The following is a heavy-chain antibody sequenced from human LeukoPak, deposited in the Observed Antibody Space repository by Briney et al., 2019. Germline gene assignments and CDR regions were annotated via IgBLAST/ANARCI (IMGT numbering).Heavy chain of an antibody. V-gene: IGHV4-4*07. CDR2: IYTGRSA. J-gene: IGHJ6*03. CDR1: GGSIRTYY. CDR3: ARETSQKGAHYMDV. D-gene: IGHD3-16*01. Sequence: SETLSLTCTVSGGSIRTYYWSWLRQPAGEGLEWIGHIYTGRSANSNPSLKSRVTISVDTSKNQFSLKVSSVTAADTAVYYCARETSQKGAHYMDVWGKGTTVTISS.